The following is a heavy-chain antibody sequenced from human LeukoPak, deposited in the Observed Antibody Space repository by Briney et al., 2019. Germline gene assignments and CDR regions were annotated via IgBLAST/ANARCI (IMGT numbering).Heavy chain of an antibody. Sequence: GGSLRLSCAASGFTVSSKFMSWVRQAPGKGLEWVAVIWYDGSNKYYADSVKGRFTISRDNSKNTLYLQMNSLRAEDTAVYYCARHSGSYPDIWGQGTMVTVSS. CDR3: ARHSGSYPDI. CDR2: IWYDGSNK. V-gene: IGHV3-33*08. J-gene: IGHJ3*02. CDR1: GFTVSSKF. D-gene: IGHD1-26*01.